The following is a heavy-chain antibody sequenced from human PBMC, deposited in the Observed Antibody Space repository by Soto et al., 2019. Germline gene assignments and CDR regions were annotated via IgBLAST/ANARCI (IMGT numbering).Heavy chain of an antibody. V-gene: IGHV3-74*01. CDR2: INGDGSTA. CDR1: GFIFTNFW. CDR3: TTVFDF. J-gene: IGHJ4*02. Sequence: GGSLRLSCAASGFIFTNFWMHWVRQAPGQGLEWVSRINGDGSTASYADSVQVRFTISRDNAKNTLYLQMDSLRAEDTAVYYCTTVFDFWGQGTPVTVSS.